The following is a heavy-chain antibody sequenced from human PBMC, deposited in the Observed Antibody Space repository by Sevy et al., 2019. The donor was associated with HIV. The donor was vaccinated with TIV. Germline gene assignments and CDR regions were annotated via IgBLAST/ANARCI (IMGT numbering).Heavy chain of an antibody. V-gene: IGHV3-48*02. J-gene: IGHJ4*02. CDR1: GFTFSSYS. Sequence: GGSLRLSCAASGFTFSSYSMNWVRQAPGKGLEWVSYISSSSSTIYYADSVKGRFTISRDNAKNSLYLQMNGLRHEDTAGYYCARVRYNWNPSGYFDYWGQGTLVTVSS. CDR2: ISSSSSTI. D-gene: IGHD1-20*01. CDR3: ARVRYNWNPSGYFDY.